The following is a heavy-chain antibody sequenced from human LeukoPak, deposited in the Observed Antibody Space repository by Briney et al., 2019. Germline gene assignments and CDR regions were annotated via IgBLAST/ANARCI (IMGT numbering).Heavy chain of an antibody. V-gene: IGHV3-53*01. CDR2: IYISGST. J-gene: IGHJ4*02. CDR1: GFTVSSHY. CDR3: AGGGWGYSNGYDY. D-gene: IGHD5-18*01. Sequence: GGSLRLSCAASGFTVSSHYMSWVRQAPGKGLEWVSVIYISGSTYYADSVKGRFTISRDNSKNTLYLQLNSLRAEDTAVYYCAGGGWGYSNGYDYWGQGTLVTVSS.